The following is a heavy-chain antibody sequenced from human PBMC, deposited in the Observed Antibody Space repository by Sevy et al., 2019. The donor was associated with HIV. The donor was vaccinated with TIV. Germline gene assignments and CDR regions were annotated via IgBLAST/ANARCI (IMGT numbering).Heavy chain of an antibody. CDR2: LSFGCGEI. CDR1: GFTFSKYS. CDR3: AREGCTKPHDY. Sequence: GGSLRLSCAASGFTFSKYSMXWXXQPPGKGLEWVSTLSFGCGEINYADSVKGRFTISRDNSKSSVYLQMNNLRPEDTAVYYCAREGCTKPHDYWGQGTLVTVSS. V-gene: IGHV3-23*01. J-gene: IGHJ4*02. D-gene: IGHD2-8*01.